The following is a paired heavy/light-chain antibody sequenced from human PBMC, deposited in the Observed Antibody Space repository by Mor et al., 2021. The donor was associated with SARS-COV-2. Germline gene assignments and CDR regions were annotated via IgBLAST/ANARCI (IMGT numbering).Heavy chain of an antibody. Sequence: EVQLVESGGGLVQPGGSLRLSCAASGFTFSTYNMNWVRQAPGKGLEWISYISSTGRLIHYADSVKGRFTISRDNARNSLYLQMNSLRDEDTAVYYCAREIQNCCLGDYWGQGTLVTVSS. CDR2: ISSTGRLI. CDR1: GFTFSTYN. V-gene: IGHV3-48*02. D-gene: IGHD3-16*01. J-gene: IGHJ4*02. CDR3: AREIQNCCLGDY.
Light chain of an antibody. CDR2: AAS. CDR3: QQYDTFPYT. J-gene: IGKJ2*01. V-gene: IGKV1D-8*02. Sequence: AIWMTQSPSLLSAFIGDRVTINCRMSQDISSYLAWYQQKPGKAPDLLIYAASTLQSGVPSRFSGSGSGTDFTLTISSLQSEDFATYYCQQYDTFPYTFGQGTKLEMK. CDR1: QDISSY.